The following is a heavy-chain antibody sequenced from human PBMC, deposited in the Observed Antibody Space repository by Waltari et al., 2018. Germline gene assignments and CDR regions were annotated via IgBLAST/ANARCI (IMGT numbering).Heavy chain of an antibody. J-gene: IGHJ4*02. Sequence: EVQLLESGGGLVQPGGSLRLSCSASGFTFSSYAMSWVRQAPGKGLEWVSAISGSGGSTYYADSGKGRFTISRDNSKNTLYLQMNSLRAEDTAVYYCARGLLEWAPFDYWGQGTLVTVSS. CDR1: GFTFSSYA. CDR2: ISGSGGST. D-gene: IGHD3-3*01. CDR3: ARGLLEWAPFDY. V-gene: IGHV3-23*01.